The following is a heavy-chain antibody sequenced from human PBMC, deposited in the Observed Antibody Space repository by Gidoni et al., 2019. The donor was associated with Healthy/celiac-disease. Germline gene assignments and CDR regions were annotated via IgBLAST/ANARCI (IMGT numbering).Heavy chain of an antibody. J-gene: IGHJ5*02. CDR3: ARDGPYYYDSSGHNWFDP. D-gene: IGHD3-22*01. V-gene: IGHV1-69*01. Sequence: QVQLVQSGAEVKKPGSSVKVSCKASGGTFSSYAISWVRQAPGQGLEWMGGIIPIFGTANYAQKFQSRVTITADESTSTAYMELSSLRSEDTAVYYCARDGPYYYDSSGHNWFDPWGQGTLVTVSS. CDR2: IIPIFGTA. CDR1: GGTFSSYA.